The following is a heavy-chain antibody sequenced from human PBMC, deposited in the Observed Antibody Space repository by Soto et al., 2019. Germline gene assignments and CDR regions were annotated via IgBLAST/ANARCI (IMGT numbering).Heavy chain of an antibody. CDR1: GFTFSSYS. CDR3: ARGITTLQREDRLDY. CDR2: ISSSSSTI. D-gene: IGHD3-10*01. V-gene: IGHV3-48*01. J-gene: IGHJ4*02. Sequence: SLRLSCAASGFTFSSYSMNWVRQAPGKGLEWVSYISSSSSTIYYADSVKGRFTISRDNAKNSLYLQMNSLRAEDTGVYYCARGITTLQREDRLDYWGQGTMVTVSS.